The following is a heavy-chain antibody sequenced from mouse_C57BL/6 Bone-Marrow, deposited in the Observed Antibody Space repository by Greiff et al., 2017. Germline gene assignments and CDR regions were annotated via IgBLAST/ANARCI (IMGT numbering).Heavy chain of an antibody. J-gene: IGHJ1*03. CDR1: GYTFTSYG. D-gene: IGHD2-14*01. CDR3: ARRVPGGYFDV. CDR2: IYPRSGNT. Sequence: QVQLQQSGAELARPGASVKLSCKASGYTFTSYGISWVKQITGQGLEWIGDIYPRSGNTYYNEKFKGQATLTADNSSNTASMELRSLTSEDSAVYCCARRVPGGYFDVWGTGTTVTVSS. V-gene: IGHV1-81*01.